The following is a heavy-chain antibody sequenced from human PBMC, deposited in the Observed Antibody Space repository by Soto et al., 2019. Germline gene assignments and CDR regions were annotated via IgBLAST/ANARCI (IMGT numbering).Heavy chain of an antibody. CDR2: IFYTGST. D-gene: IGHD3-10*01. J-gene: IGHJ4*02. Sequence: QVQLQESGPGLVKPSQTLSLTCIVSGDSISSGDYYWSWIRQPPGKGLEWIGYIFYTGSTYYNPSLSGRVTKSVDTTKNQFSLRPTSVSAADTAVYYCARGTGNMVRAVLRDWGQGTLITVSS. V-gene: IGHV4-30-4*01. CDR3: ARGTGNMVRAVLRD. CDR1: GDSISSGDYY.